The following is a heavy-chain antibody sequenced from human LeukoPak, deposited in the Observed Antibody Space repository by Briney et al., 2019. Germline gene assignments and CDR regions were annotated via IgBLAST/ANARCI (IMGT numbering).Heavy chain of an antibody. Sequence: GGSLRLSCAASGFTFSSYSMNWVRQAPGKGLEWVSSISSSSSYIYYADSVKGRFTISRDNAKNSLYLQMNSLRAEDTAVYYCARAQRGYSYAADYWGQGTLVTVSS. J-gene: IGHJ4*02. V-gene: IGHV3-21*01. D-gene: IGHD5-18*01. CDR3: ARAQRGYSYAADY. CDR2: ISSSSSYI. CDR1: GFTFSSYS.